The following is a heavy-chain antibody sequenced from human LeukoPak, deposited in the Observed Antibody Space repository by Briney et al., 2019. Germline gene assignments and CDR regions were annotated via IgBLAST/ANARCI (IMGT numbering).Heavy chain of an antibody. Sequence: GGSLRLSCAASGFTFSSHWMTWVRQAPGKGLEWVANIKEDGTRKNYVDSVEGRFTISRDNAKNSLYLQMNSLRAEDTAVYYCAGYDYGDKDAFDIWGQGTMVTVSS. D-gene: IGHD4-17*01. CDR2: IKEDGTRK. J-gene: IGHJ3*02. V-gene: IGHV3-7*03. CDR1: GFTFSSHW. CDR3: AGYDYGDKDAFDI.